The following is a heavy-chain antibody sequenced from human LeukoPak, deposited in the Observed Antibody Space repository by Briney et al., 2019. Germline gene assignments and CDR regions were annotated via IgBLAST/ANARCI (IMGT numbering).Heavy chain of an antibody. D-gene: IGHD2-21*02. Sequence: PSETLSLTCTVSGGSISSYYWSWIRQPPGKGLEWIGYIYSSGSTNYNPSLMSRVTISVDKSNNQFSLELNSVTAADTAIYYCARVSPGVTASYYYYFYMDVWGKGTTVTVSS. V-gene: IGHV4-59*01. J-gene: IGHJ6*03. CDR3: ARVSPGVTASYYYYFYMDV. CDR2: IYSSGST. CDR1: GGSISSYY.